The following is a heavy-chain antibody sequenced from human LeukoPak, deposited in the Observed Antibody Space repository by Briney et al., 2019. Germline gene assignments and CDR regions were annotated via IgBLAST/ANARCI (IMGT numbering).Heavy chain of an antibody. V-gene: IGHV4-4*07. CDR1: GGSISSYY. D-gene: IGHD3-9*01. CDR3: ARGGSTLHSAGGHDIEFYYYYYMDV. CDR2: IYTSGST. Sequence: SETLSLTCTVSGGSISSYYWSWIRQPAGKGLEWIGRIYTSGSTNYNPSLRSRVTMSLDTSKNQFSLKLYSVTAADTAVYYCARGGSTLHSAGGHDIEFYYYYYMDVWGKGTTVTISS. J-gene: IGHJ6*03.